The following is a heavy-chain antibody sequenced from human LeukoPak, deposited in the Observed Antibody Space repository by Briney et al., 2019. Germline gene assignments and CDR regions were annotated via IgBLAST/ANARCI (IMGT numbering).Heavy chain of an antibody. D-gene: IGHD6-19*01. J-gene: IGHJ3*02. CDR3: ARSSGWYEAFDI. Sequence: GGSPRLSCAASGFTFSSYWMHWVRQAPGKGLVWVSRINTDGSSTNYADSAEGRFTISRDNAKNTLYLQMSSLRAEDTALYYCARSSGWYEAFDIWGQGTMVTVSS. CDR2: INTDGSST. CDR1: GFTFSSYW. V-gene: IGHV3-74*01.